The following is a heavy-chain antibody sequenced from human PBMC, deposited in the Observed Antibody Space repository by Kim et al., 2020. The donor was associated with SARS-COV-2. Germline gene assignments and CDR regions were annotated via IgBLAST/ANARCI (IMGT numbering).Heavy chain of an antibody. CDR1: GFTVSSNY. CDR2: IYSGGST. Sequence: GGSLRLSCAASGFTVSSNYMSWVRQAPGKGLEWVSVIYSGGSTYYADSVKGRFTISRDNSKNTLYLQMNSLRAEDTAVYYCASRTMVRGVARWWGMDGWGQGTTVTVSS. J-gene: IGHJ6*02. CDR3: ASRTMVRGVARWWGMDG. V-gene: IGHV3-53*01. D-gene: IGHD3-10*01.